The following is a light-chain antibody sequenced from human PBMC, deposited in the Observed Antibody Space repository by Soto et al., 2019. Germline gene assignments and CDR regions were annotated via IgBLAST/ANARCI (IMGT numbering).Light chain of an antibody. V-gene: IGKV1-39*01. Sequence: DIQMTQSPSSLSASVGHRVTITCRASQSISTYLNWYQQKPGKAPKLLIYAASNLQSGVPSRFSGSRSGTEFTLAITSLQPEDFATYYCQQCASTEFFGPGTKVDIK. CDR3: QQCASTEF. CDR1: QSISTY. J-gene: IGKJ3*01. CDR2: AAS.